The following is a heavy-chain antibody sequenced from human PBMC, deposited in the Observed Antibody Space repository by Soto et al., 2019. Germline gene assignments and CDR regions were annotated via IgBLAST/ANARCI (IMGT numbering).Heavy chain of an antibody. CDR3: AAKRIALVRGVIIPQFYFDY. D-gene: IGHD3-10*01. CDR2: FDPEDGET. J-gene: IGHJ4*02. V-gene: IGHV1-24*01. CDR1: GHILTELS. Sequence: ASVPVSCKVSGHILTELSMHWLRQAPGKGLEWMGGFDPEDGETIYSQYFQGRVTMTEDTSTNTGYLELSSLTSEDTGVYYCAAKRIALVRGVIIPQFYFDYWGQGTLVTVSS.